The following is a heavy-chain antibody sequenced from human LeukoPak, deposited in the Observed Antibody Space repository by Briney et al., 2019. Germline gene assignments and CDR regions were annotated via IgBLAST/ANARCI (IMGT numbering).Heavy chain of an antibody. CDR1: GFDLNTYE. Sequence: GGSLRLSCAASGFDLNTYEMNWVRQAPGQGLEWIADITISGHTKNYADSVKGRFTISRDNAGTSLYLQMNSLRVEDTGVYYCARGDPHADLWGQGTLVTVSS. V-gene: IGHV3-48*03. CDR3: ARGDPHADL. J-gene: IGHJ5*02. CDR2: ITISGHTK.